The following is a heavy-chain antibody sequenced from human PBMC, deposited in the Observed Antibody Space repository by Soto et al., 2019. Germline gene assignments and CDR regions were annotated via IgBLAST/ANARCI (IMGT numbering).Heavy chain of an antibody. V-gene: IGHV3-30-3*01. CDR2: ISYDGSNK. Sequence: QVQLVESGGGVVQPGRSLRLSCAASGFTFSSYAMHWVRQAPGKGLEWVAVISYDGSNKYYADSVKGRFTISRDNSKNTLYLQMNSLRAEDTAVYYCAGGKRFLDYTQFDYWGQGTLVTVSS. CDR3: AGGKRFLDYTQFDY. J-gene: IGHJ4*02. D-gene: IGHD3-3*01. CDR1: GFTFSSYA.